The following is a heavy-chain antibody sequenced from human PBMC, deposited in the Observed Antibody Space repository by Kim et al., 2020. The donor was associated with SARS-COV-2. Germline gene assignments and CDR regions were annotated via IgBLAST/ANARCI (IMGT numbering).Heavy chain of an antibody. CDR2: ISGSGGST. CDR1: GFTFSSYA. J-gene: IGHJ6*02. CDR3: AKEGPYYYDSSGYFVWGDSCSLCHDGMDV. D-gene: IGHD3-22*01. V-gene: IGHV3-23*01. Sequence: GGSLRLSCAASGFTFSSYAMSWVRQAPGKGLEWVSAISGSGGSTYYADSVKGRFTISRDNSKNTLYLQMNSLRAEDTAVYYCAKEGPYYYDSSGYFVWGDSCSLCHDGMDVGGQGSTVTVSS.